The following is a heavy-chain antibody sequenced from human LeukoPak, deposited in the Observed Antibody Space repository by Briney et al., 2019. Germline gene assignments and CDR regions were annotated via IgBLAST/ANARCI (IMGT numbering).Heavy chain of an antibody. Sequence: SETLSLTCTVSGGSISSYYWSWIRQPAGKGLEWIGRIYTSGSTDYNPSLKSRVTISVDTSKNQFSLKLSSVTAADTAVYYCASYGSGSYAFDIWGQGTMVTVSS. CDR3: ASYGSGSYAFDI. CDR2: IYTSGST. D-gene: IGHD3-10*01. J-gene: IGHJ3*02. CDR1: GGSISSYY. V-gene: IGHV4-4*07.